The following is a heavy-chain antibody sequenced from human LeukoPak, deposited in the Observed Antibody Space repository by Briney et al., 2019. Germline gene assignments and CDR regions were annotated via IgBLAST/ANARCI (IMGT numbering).Heavy chain of an antibody. D-gene: IGHD3-10*01. CDR1: GDSIGTNY. CDR3: ARYYYGSGSYRHYFDY. CDR2: INYSGNT. Sequence: SETLSLTCTVSGDSIGTNYWHWVRQPPGKGLEWIGFINYSGNTNHNPSLKSRVAISVDTSKNQVSLKVTSVTAADTAVYYCARYYYGSGSYRHYFDYWGQGTLVTVSS. V-gene: IGHV4-59*01. J-gene: IGHJ4*02.